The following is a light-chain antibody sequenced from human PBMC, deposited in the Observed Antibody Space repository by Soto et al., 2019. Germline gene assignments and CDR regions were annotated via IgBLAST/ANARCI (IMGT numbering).Light chain of an antibody. CDR1: QRISNSY. CDR2: GAS. J-gene: IGKJ1*01. Sequence: ELVLTQSPGTLSFSPGERATLSCSASQRISNSYLAWYQQKPGQAPRLLIYGASSRATGIPERFSGSGSVTDFTLTISRLEPEDFAVYFCQQYGSSPRTFGQGTKVDIK. V-gene: IGKV3-20*01. CDR3: QQYGSSPRT.